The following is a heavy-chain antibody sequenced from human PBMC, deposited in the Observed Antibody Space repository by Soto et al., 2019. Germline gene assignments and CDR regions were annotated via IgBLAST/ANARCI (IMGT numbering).Heavy chain of an antibody. CDR1: GFTFSSYS. Sequence: GGSLRLSCAASGFTFSSYSMNWVRQAPGKRLEWVSSISSSSSYIYYADSVKGRFTISRDNAKNSLYLQMNSLRAEDTAVYYCARDRGAYGDRNYYYGMDVWGQGTTVTVS. CDR3: ARDRGAYGDRNYYYGMDV. D-gene: IGHD4-17*01. CDR2: ISSSSSYI. V-gene: IGHV3-21*01. J-gene: IGHJ6*02.